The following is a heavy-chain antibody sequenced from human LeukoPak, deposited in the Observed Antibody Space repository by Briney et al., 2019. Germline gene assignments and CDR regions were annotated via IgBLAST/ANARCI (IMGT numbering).Heavy chain of an antibody. CDR1: GITVSGNY. V-gene: IGHV3-66*01. CDR2: IYSGGST. Sequence: GGSLTLSCAGSGITVSGNYMTWVRQAPGKGLECVSVIYSGGSTYYADSVEGRFTISRDNSKNTLYLHMNSLRAEDTAVYYCAGCRWNYHYFEHWGQGTLVTVSS. J-gene: IGHJ4*02. D-gene: IGHD1-7*01. CDR3: AGCRWNYHYFEH.